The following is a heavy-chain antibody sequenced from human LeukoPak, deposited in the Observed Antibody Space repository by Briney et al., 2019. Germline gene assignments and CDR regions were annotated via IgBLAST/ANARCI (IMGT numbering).Heavy chain of an antibody. D-gene: IGHD6-13*01. CDR1: GFTFSSYA. V-gene: IGHV3-23*01. Sequence: PGGSLRHSCAASGFTFSSYAMSWVRQAPGKGLEWVSAISGSGGSTYYADSVKGRFTISRDNSKNTLYLQMNSLRAEDTAVYYCAKGSTVRGYSGYSSSWPIDYWGQGTLVTVSS. CDR3: AKGSTVRGYSGYSSSWPIDY. CDR2: ISGSGGST. J-gene: IGHJ4*02.